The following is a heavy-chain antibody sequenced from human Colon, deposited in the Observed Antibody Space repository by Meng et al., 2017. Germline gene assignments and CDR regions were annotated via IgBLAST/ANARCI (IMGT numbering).Heavy chain of an antibody. V-gene: IGHV4-30-4*01. J-gene: IGHJ4*02. CDR1: GGFLNRDDFY. D-gene: IGHD3-10*01. CDR2: LSYGGST. CDR3: AREWRHYYGAGSFDH. Sequence: QVQLQESGPGLVKPSQTAARTCTVSGGFLNRDDFYWSWILQSPGGGLEWIGLLSYGGSTFYNPSLRSRVAISADTSKSQFSLYLRSVTAADTAVYYCAREWRHYYGAGSFDHWGQGALVTVSS.